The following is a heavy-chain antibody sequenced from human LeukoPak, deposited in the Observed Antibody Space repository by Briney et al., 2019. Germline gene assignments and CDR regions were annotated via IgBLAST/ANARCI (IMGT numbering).Heavy chain of an antibody. J-gene: IGHJ4*02. CDR3: ARQRIVVVVAATFDY. D-gene: IGHD2-15*01. CDR2: IYYSGST. CDR1: GGSISSSSYY. V-gene: IGHV4-39*01. Sequence: NPSETLSLTCTVSGGSISSSSYYWGWIRQPPGKGLEWIGSIYYSGSTYYNPSLKSRVTISVDTSKNQFSPKLSSVTAADTAVYYCARQRIVVVVAATFDYWGQGTLVTVSS.